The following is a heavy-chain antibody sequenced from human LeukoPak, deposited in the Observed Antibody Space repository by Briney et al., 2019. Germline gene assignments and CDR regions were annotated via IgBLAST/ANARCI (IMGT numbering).Heavy chain of an antibody. V-gene: IGHV1-69*13. CDR2: IIPIFGTA. CDR3: ARVPSRNYYYGMDV. J-gene: IGHJ6*02. CDR1: GGTFSSYA. D-gene: IGHD6-6*01. Sequence: SVKVSCKASGGTFSSYAISWVRQAPGQGLEWMGGIIPIFGTANYAQKFQGRVTITADGSTSTAYMELSSLRSEDTAVYYCARVPSRNYYYGMDVWGQGTTVTVSS.